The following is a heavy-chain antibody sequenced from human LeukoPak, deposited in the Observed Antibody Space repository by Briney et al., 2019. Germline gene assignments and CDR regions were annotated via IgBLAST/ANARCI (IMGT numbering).Heavy chain of an antibody. Sequence: GASVKVSCKASGGTFSSYAISWVRQAPGQGLEWMGGIIPIFGTANYAQKFQGRVTITADKSTSTAYMELSSLRSEDTAVYYCARPAAAGSLYYYYYMDVWGKGTTVTVSS. CDR3: ARPAAAGSLYYYYYMDV. V-gene: IGHV1-69*06. CDR1: GGTFSSYA. D-gene: IGHD6-13*01. J-gene: IGHJ6*03. CDR2: IIPIFGTA.